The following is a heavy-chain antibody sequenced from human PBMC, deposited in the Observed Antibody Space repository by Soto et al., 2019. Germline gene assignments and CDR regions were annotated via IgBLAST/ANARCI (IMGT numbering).Heavy chain of an antibody. V-gene: IGHV4-30-2*05. CDR2: IYHSGST. Sequence: SETLSLTCAVSGGSIGSGGYSWSWIRQPPGKGLEWIGYIYHSGSTYYNPSLKSRVTISVDTSKNQFSLKLSSVTAADTAVYYCARVPSAGSWFGTPKNWFDPWGQGTLVTVSS. D-gene: IGHD6-13*01. J-gene: IGHJ5*02. CDR1: GGSIGSGGYS. CDR3: ARVPSAGSWFGTPKNWFDP.